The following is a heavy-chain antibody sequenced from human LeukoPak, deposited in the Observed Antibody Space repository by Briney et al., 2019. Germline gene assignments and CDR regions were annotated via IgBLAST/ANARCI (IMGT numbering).Heavy chain of an antibody. J-gene: IGHJ6*03. Sequence: PGGSLRLSCAASGFTFSSYWMSWVRQAPGKGLEWVANIKQDGGEKYYVDSVKGRFTISRDNAKNSLYLQMNSLRAEDTAVYYCARAVHGDYGGYYYYMDVWGKGTTVTVSS. CDR2: IKQDGGEK. D-gene: IGHD4-17*01. V-gene: IGHV3-7*01. CDR3: ARAVHGDYGGYYYYMDV. CDR1: GFTFSSYW.